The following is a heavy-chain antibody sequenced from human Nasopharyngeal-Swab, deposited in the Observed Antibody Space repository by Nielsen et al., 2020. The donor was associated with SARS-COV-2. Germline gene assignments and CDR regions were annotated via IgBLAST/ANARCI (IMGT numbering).Heavy chain of an antibody. J-gene: IGHJ6*02. V-gene: IGHV3-23*01. Sequence: GESLKISCAASGFTFNNYAMSWVRQAPGKGLEWVSAISGSGGTTYYADSVKGRFTISRDDSKNTLYLQMNSLRAGDTAVYYCAKASYYDFWSGVEGYYGMDVWGQGTTVTVSS. CDR3: AKASYYDFWSGVEGYYGMDV. D-gene: IGHD3-3*01. CDR1: GFTFNNYA. CDR2: ISGSGGTT.